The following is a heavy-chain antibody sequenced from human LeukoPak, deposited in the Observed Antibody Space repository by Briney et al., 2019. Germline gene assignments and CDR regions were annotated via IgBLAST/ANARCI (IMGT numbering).Heavy chain of an antibody. CDR1: GFTFSSYW. CDR2: ISIDGSTT. J-gene: IGHJ4*02. V-gene: IGHV3-74*01. D-gene: IGHD2-15*01. Sequence: GGSLRLSCVGSGFTFSSYWMHWVRQGPGKGLEWVSRISIDGSTTTYADSVKGRFTISRDNSKNTLYLQMNSLRAEDTAVYYCAGPQGYCSGGSCYSGGFDYWGQGTLVTVSS. CDR3: AGPQGYCSGGSCYSGGFDY.